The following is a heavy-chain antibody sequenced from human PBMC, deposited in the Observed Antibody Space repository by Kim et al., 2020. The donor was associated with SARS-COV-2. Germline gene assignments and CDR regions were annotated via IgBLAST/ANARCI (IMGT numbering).Heavy chain of an antibody. D-gene: IGHD5-18*01. CDR1: GGSISSSSYY. Sequence: SETLSLTCTVSGGSISSSSYYWGWIRQPPGKGLEWIGSIYYSGSTYYNPSLKSRVTISVDTSKNQFSLKLSSVTAADTAVYYCASRGVWGDTAMVRGYFDYWGQGTLVTVSS. CDR3: ASRGVWGDTAMVRGYFDY. J-gene: IGHJ4*02. V-gene: IGHV4-39*07. CDR2: IYYSGST.